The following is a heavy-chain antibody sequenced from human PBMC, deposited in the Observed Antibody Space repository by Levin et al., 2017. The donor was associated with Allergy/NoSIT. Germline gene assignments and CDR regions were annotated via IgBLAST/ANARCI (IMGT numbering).Heavy chain of an antibody. D-gene: IGHD2-8*01. CDR3: ARGVSWFDH. CDR1: GFTFGSYW. Sequence: HPGGSLRLSCAASGFTFGSYWMSWVRQAPGKGLEWVANIKEDGGEKYYVDSVKGRFIISRDNAKDSLYLEMNSMRDEDTAVYYCARGVSWFDHWGQGTLVTVSS. CDR2: IKEDGGEK. V-gene: IGHV3-7*04. J-gene: IGHJ5*02.